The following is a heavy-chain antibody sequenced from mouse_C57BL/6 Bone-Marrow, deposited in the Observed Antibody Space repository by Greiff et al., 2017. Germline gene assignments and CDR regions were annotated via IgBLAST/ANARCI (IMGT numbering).Heavy chain of an antibody. D-gene: IGHD2-4*01. Sequence: QVQLKESGPGLVQPSQSLSITCTVSGFSLTSYGVHWVRQSPGKGLEWLGVIWSGGSTDYNAAFISRLSISKDNSKSQVFFKMNSLQADDTAIYYCARKGPLYYDYDGSYAMDYWGQGTSVTVSS. CDR2: IWSGGST. J-gene: IGHJ4*01. V-gene: IGHV2-2*01. CDR1: GFSLTSYG. CDR3: ARKGPLYYDYDGSYAMDY.